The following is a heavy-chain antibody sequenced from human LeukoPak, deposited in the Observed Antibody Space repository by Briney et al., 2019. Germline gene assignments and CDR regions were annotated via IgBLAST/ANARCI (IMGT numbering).Heavy chain of an antibody. CDR1: GFTFSSYA. D-gene: IGHD4-17*01. CDR3: ARDRDYGDYYYYYGMDV. Sequence: GRSLRLSCAASGFTFSSYAMHWVRQAPGKGLEWVAVISYDGSNKYYADSVKGRFTISRDNSKNTLYLQMNSLRAEDTAVYYCARDRDYGDYYYYYGMDVWGQGTTVTVSS. CDR2: ISYDGSNK. V-gene: IGHV3-30*04. J-gene: IGHJ6*02.